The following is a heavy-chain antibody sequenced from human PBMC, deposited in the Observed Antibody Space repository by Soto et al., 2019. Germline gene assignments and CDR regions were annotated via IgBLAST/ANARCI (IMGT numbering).Heavy chain of an antibody. CDR3: ARVGVPRQRGAFDI. V-gene: IGHV1-8*01. CDR2: MNPNSGNT. CDR1: GCTFTNYD. J-gene: IGHJ3*02. Sequence: ASVKVSCKASGCTFTNYDINWVRQATGQGLEWMGWMNPNSGNTEYAQKFQGRVTMTRNTSMSTAYMELSSLRSEDTAVYYCARVGVPRQRGAFDIWGQGTMVTVSS. D-gene: IGHD2-8*01.